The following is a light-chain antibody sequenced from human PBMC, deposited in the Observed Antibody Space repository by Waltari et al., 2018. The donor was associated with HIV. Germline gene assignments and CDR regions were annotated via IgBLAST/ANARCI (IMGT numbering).Light chain of an antibody. CDR3: SSYTTDSTLV. Sequence: QSALTQPASVSVSPGQSFTLPCTVTISHVVSFPSVPWYQHLPGKAPKLMIYEVTNRPSGVSDRFSGSKSGNTASLTISGLQAEDEADYYCSSYTTDSTLVFGAGTKLTVL. CDR2: EVT. J-gene: IGLJ3*02. CDR1: ISHVVSFPS. V-gene: IGLV2-14*01.